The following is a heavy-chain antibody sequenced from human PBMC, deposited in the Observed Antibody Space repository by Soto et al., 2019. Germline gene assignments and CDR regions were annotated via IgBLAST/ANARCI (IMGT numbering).Heavy chain of an antibody. Sequence: QVQLVESGGGVVQPGRSLRLSCAASGFTFSSYAMHWVRQAPGKGLEWVAVISYDGSNKYYADSVKGRFTISRDNSKNPLYLQMNILRAGDTAVYYCARDYYRFNSGYGFSMDVWGQGTTVTVSS. CDR1: GFTFSSYA. D-gene: IGHD5-12*01. CDR2: ISYDGSNK. J-gene: IGHJ6*02. CDR3: ARDYYRFNSGYGFSMDV. V-gene: IGHV3-30-3*01.